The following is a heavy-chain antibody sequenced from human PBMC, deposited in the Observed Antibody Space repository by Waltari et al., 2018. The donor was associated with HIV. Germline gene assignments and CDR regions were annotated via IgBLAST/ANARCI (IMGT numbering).Heavy chain of an antibody. V-gene: IGHV4-61*02. CDR1: GRSIPSGDQY. D-gene: IGHD3-9*01. CDR2: VYTSGSA. J-gene: IGHJ2*01. Sequence: HVHLPASCPGPVKPSQTLSLTSTVSGRSIPSGDQYRSWIRQPAGKGLEWIGRVYTSGSANYNPSLRSRVTMSLDTSKNQFSLKLTSVTAADTAVYYCERGLDILTGHYHWFLDVWGRGTLVTVSS. CDR3: ERGLDILTGHYHWFLDV.